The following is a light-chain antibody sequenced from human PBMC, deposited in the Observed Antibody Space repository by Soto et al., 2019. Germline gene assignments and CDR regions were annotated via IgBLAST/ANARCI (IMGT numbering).Light chain of an antibody. V-gene: IGKV3-20*01. J-gene: IGKJ1*01. CDR2: GAS. CDR3: QQYGSSPQT. CDR1: QSVSSSY. Sequence: ESVLTQSPGTLSLSPGERDTLSCRASQSVSSSYLAWYQQKPGQAPRLLIYGASSRATGIPDRFSGSGSGTDFTLTISRLEPEDFAVYYCQQYGSSPQTFGQGTKVDIK.